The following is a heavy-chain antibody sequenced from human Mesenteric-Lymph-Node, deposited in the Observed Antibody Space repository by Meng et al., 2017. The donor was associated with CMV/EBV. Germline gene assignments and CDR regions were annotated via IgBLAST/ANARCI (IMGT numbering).Heavy chain of an antibody. D-gene: IGHD3-22*01. J-gene: IGHJ3*02. CDR2: IYYSGST. CDR3: ARTTMKEAFDI. CDR1: GGSVTSDSYY. V-gene: IGHV4-61*01. Sequence: SETLSLTCIVSGGSVTSDSYYWSWIRQPPGKGLEWIGYIYYSGSTNYNPSLKSRVTISVDTSKNQFSLKLSSVTAADTAVYYCARTTMKEAFDIWGQGTMVTVSS.